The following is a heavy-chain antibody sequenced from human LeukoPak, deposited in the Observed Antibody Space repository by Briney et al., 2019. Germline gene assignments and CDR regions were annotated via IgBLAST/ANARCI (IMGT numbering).Heavy chain of an antibody. V-gene: IGHV4-4*07. CDR3: ARERGASTDRAFDI. J-gene: IGHJ3*02. CDR2: IYTSEST. CDR1: GGSISSYY. D-gene: IGHD2-15*01. Sequence: PSETLSLTCTVSGGSISSYYWSWIRQPAGKGLDWIGRIYTSESTNYSPSLKSRVTMSVDTSKNQFSLKLSSVTAADTAVYYCARERGASTDRAFDIWGQGTMVTVSS.